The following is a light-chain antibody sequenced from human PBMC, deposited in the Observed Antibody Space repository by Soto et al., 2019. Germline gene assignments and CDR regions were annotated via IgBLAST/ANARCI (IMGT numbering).Light chain of an antibody. CDR2: KAS. J-gene: IGKJ1*01. CDR3: QEYTSYWT. CDR1: HSLLSW. V-gene: IGKV1-5*03. Sequence: DIQMTQSPSTLSASVGDSVTITCRASHSLLSWLAWYQQKPGKAPKLLIYKASTLESGVPSRFSGSGSGTEFTLTISSLQTDDFAPYHCQEYTSYWTFGKGTKVEIX.